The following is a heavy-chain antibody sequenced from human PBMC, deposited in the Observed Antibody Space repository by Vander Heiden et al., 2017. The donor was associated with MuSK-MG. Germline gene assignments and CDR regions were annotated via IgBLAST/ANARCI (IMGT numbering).Heavy chain of an antibody. CDR1: GGSISSSSYY. D-gene: IGHD3-9*01. Sequence: QLQLQESGPGLVKPSETLSLTCTVSGGSISSSSYYWGWIRQPPGKGLEWIGSIYYSGSTYYNPSLKSRVTISVDTSKNQFSLKLSSVTAADTAVYYCAGTYYDILTGYLAPFDYWGQGTLVTVSS. CDR2: IYYSGST. CDR3: AGTYYDILTGYLAPFDY. V-gene: IGHV4-39*01. J-gene: IGHJ4*02.